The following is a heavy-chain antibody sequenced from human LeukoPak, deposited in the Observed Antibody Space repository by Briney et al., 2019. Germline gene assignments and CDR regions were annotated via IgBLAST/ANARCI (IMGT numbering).Heavy chain of an antibody. J-gene: IGHJ5*01. D-gene: IGHD3-10*01. V-gene: IGHV1-18*01. CDR3: ARGGVTNWLDS. Sequence: GASEKVSCKASGYTFTNYGITWVRQAPGQGLEWMGWISTYSGNTNYARNLQGRVTMTTDTSTTTAYMELRSLRSDDTAVYYCARGGVTNWLDSWGQGTLVTVSS. CDR1: GYTFTNYG. CDR2: ISTYSGNT.